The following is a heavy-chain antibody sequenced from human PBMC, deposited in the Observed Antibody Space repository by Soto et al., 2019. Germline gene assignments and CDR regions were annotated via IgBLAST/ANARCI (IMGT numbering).Heavy chain of an antibody. J-gene: IGHJ4*02. CDR2: IHYNGNT. V-gene: IGHV4-59*01. CDR1: GDSISAYS. CDR3: AREGNLGRWLQPLDF. D-gene: IGHD5-12*01. Sequence: SETLSLTCTGSGDSISAYSWSWVRQPPGKGLEWIGNIHYNGNTKXXPXXXXXXXXXXXTSXXQFSLKLISVTAADTAKYFCAREGNLGRWLQPLDFWGQGTLVT.